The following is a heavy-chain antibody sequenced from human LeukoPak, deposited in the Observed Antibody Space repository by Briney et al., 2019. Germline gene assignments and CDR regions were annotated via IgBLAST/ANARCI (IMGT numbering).Heavy chain of an antibody. D-gene: IGHD6-13*01. V-gene: IGHV1-2*02. CDR3: ARGAEAETSPLDF. J-gene: IGHJ4*02. Sequence: ASVKVSCKASGYIFSDYYMHWVRQAPGQGLEWLGWINPKSGAADYAQQFRGRVTMTRDTSINTDYMEMKRVTSDDTAVYFCARGAEAETSPLDFWGQGTLVIVS. CDR2: INPKSGAA. CDR1: GYIFSDYY.